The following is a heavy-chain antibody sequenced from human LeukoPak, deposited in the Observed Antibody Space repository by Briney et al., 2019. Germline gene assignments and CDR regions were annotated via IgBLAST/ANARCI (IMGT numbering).Heavy chain of an antibody. Sequence: QPGGSLRLSCAASGFTFSSYSMNWVRQAPGKGLEWVSYISSGSSTIYYADSVKGRFTISRDNAKNSLYLQMNSLRAEDTAVYYCAPQRGFRLLDRYFDSWGQGTLVTVSS. CDR2: ISSGSSTI. CDR1: GFTFSSYS. D-gene: IGHD5-18*01. J-gene: IGHJ4*02. V-gene: IGHV3-48*01. CDR3: APQRGFRLLDRYFDS.